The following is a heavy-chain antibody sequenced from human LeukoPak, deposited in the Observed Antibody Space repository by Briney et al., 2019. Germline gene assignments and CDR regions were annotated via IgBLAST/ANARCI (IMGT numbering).Heavy chain of an antibody. J-gene: IGHJ4*02. CDR1: GFTFSSYA. V-gene: IGHV3-30-3*01. CDR2: ISYDGSNK. D-gene: IGHD6-13*01. Sequence: QSGGSLRPSCAASGFTFSSYAMHWVRQAQGKGLEWVAVISYDGSNKYYADSVKGRFTISRDNSKNTLYLQMNSLRAEDTAVYYCARDLAAAGTFDYWGQGTLVTVSS. CDR3: ARDLAAAGTFDY.